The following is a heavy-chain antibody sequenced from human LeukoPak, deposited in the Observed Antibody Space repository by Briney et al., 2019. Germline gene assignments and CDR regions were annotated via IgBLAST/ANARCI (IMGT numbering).Heavy chain of an antibody. J-gene: IGHJ4*02. CDR1: GFTFGKYW. CDR3: ARDQYDTWSRRGNFDS. D-gene: IGHD3-3*01. V-gene: IGHV3-7*03. CDR2: IKLDGSEK. Sequence: GGSLRLSCVASGFTFGKYWMSWVRQAPGKGLEWVANIKLDGSEKNYVDSVKGRFTISRDNTKNSLYLQTNSLRVEDTAVFYCARDQYDTWSRRGNFDSWGQGTLVTVSS.